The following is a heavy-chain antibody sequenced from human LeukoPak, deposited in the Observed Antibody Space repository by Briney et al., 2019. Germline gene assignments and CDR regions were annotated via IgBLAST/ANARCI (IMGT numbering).Heavy chain of an antibody. CDR2: IWYDGSNK. CDR3: ARDVYNWSYYYYYGMDV. Sequence: AGGSLRLSCAASGFTFSSYGMHWVRQAPGKGLEWVAVIWYDGSNKYYADSVKGRFTITRDNSKNTLYLQMNSLSAEDTAVYYCARDVYNWSYYYYYGMDVWGQGTTVTVSS. J-gene: IGHJ6*02. CDR1: GFTFSSYG. V-gene: IGHV3-33*01. D-gene: IGHD1-20*01.